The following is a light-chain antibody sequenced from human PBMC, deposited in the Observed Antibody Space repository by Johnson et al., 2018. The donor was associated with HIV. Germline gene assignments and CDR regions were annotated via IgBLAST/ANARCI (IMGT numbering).Light chain of an antibody. V-gene: IGLV1-51*02. CDR2: END. Sequence: QSVLTQPPSVSAAPGQKVTISCSGSSSDMGNYAVSWYQQLPGTAPKLLIYENDKRPSGIPDRFSGSKSGTSATLGIAGLQTGDEADYYCGTCDKSLNTGAVFGTGTKVTVL. CDR1: SSDMGNYA. CDR3: GTCDKSLNTGAV. J-gene: IGLJ1*01.